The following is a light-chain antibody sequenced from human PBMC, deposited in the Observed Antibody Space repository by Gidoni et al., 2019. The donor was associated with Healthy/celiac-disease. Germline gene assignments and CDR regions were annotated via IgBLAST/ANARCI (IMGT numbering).Light chain of an antibody. Sequence: DIVMAQSPLSLPVTPGEPASISCRSSQSLLHSNGYNYLDLYLPKPGQSPQLLIYLGYNRASGVPDRFSGSGSGTDFTLKISRVEAEDVGVYYCMQALQTPLTFGGXTKVEIK. J-gene: IGKJ4*01. V-gene: IGKV2-28*01. CDR3: MQALQTPLT. CDR1: QSLLHSNGYNY. CDR2: LGY.